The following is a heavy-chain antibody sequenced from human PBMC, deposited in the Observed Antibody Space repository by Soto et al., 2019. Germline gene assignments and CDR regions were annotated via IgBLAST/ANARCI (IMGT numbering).Heavy chain of an antibody. CDR2: IKSKADGGTT. CDR3: TTDGGYCDSPGYGYYYGMDV. CDR1: GLIFGNAW. Sequence: PGASLSLSCAASGLIFGNAWLSWVRQAQGKGLEWVGRIKSKADGGTTDSAAPVKGRFTISRDDSQNKLYLPMHSLKTEYTAVYYCTTDGGYCDSPGYGYYYGMDVWGQGTTVTVPS. J-gene: IGHJ6*02. V-gene: IGHV3-15*01. D-gene: IGHD4-17*01.